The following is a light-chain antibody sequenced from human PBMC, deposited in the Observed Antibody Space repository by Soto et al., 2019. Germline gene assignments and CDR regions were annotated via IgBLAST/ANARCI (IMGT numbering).Light chain of an antibody. V-gene: IGLV2-14*01. CDR3: TSYTRSTTPYI. Sequence: QSALTQPASVSGSPGQSITISCTGTSGDVGGYNYVSWYQQHPGKAPKLMIYEVSNRPSGVSNRFSGSKSGNTASLTISGLQAEDEADYYCTSYTRSTTPYIYGTG. CDR1: SGDVGGYNY. J-gene: IGLJ1*01. CDR2: EVS.